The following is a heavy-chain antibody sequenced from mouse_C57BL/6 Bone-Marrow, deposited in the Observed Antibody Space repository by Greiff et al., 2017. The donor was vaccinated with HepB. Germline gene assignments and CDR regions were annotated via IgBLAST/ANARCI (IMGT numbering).Heavy chain of an antibody. D-gene: IGHD2-1*01. CDR2: IYPRSGNT. CDR3: ERGRNDVFAY. J-gene: IGHJ3*01. Sequence: QVQLKESGAELARPGASVKLSCKASGYTFTSYGISWVKQSTGQGLEWIGAIYPRSGNTYYNEKFKGKATLTADKSSSTAYMELRSLTSEDSAVYFCERGRNDVFAYWGQGTLVTVTA. V-gene: IGHV1-81*01. CDR1: GYTFTSYG.